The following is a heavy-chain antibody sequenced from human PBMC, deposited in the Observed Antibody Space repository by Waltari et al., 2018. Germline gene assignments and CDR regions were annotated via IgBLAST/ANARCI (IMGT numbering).Heavy chain of an antibody. V-gene: IGHV1-69*08. CDR2: IIPIFGTA. CDR1: GGTFSSYA. J-gene: IGHJ4*02. D-gene: IGHD3-10*01. CDR3: AKDWNYYGSGALYYFDY. Sequence: QVQLVQSGAEVKKPGSSVKVSCKASGGTFSSYAISWVRQAPGQGLEWMGRIIPIFGTANYAQKFQGRVTITADKSTSTAYMELNSLRAEDTAVYYCAKDWNYYGSGALYYFDYWGQGTLVTVSS.